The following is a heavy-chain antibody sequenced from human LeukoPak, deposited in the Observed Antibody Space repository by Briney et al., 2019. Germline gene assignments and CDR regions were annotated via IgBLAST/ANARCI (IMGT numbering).Heavy chain of an antibody. V-gene: IGHV4-30-2*01. D-gene: IGHD6-13*01. CDR1: GGSISSGGYS. CDR2: IYHSGST. J-gene: IGHJ4*02. CDR3: ARVISSSWYSFDY. Sequence: PSETLSLTCAVSGGSISSGGYSWSWIRQPPGKGLEWIGYIYHSGSTYYNPSLKSRVTISVDRSKNQFSLKLSSVTAADTAVYYCARVISSSWYSFDYWGQGTLVTVSS.